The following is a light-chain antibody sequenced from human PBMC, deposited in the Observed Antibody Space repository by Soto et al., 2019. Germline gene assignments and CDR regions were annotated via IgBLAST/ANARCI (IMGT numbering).Light chain of an antibody. CDR1: SSNIGSNA. CDR2: SNN. J-gene: IGLJ2*01. Sequence: QSVLTQPPSASGTPGQRVTISCSGSSSNIGSNAVNWYQQFPGTAPKLLIYSNNQRPSGVPDRFSGSKSGTSASLAISGLQSEDEADYYCAAWDDSLNSYVVFGGGTKLTVL. V-gene: IGLV1-44*01. CDR3: AAWDDSLNSYVV.